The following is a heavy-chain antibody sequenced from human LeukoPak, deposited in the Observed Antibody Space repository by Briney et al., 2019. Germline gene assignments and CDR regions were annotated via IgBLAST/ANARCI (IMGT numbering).Heavy chain of an antibody. CDR2: ISGSGGST. CDR3: ARIGTSTPTSPYYFDY. V-gene: IGHV3-23*01. D-gene: IGHD1-1*01. J-gene: IGHJ4*02. CDR1: GFTFSSYA. Sequence: GGSLRLSCAASGFTFSSYAMSWVRQAPGKGLEWVSAISGSGGSTYYADSVKGRFTISRDNSKNTPYLQMNSLRAEDTAVYYCARIGTSTPTSPYYFDYWGQGTLVTVSS.